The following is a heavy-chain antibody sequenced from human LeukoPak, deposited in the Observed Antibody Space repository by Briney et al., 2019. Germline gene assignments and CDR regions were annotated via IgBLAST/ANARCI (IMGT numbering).Heavy chain of an antibody. J-gene: IGHJ6*02. V-gene: IGHV4-39*01. Sequence: PSETLSLTCSVSNASIISSSYYWGWIRQPPGKGLEWIGSIYYSGSTYYNPSLKSRVTISVDTSKNQFSLKLSSVTAADTAVYYCARRIVVVPAAIGPSHPYYYYYGMDVWGQGTTVTVSS. D-gene: IGHD2-2*02. CDR3: ARRIVVVPAAIGPSHPYYYYYGMDV. CDR2: IYYSGST. CDR1: NASIISSSYY.